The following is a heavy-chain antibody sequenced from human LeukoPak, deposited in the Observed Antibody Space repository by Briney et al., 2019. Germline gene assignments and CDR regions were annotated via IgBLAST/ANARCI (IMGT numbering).Heavy chain of an antibody. Sequence: ASVKVSCKASESTSIIYYFHWVRQAPGQGLEWVGVINPNDGFTSYEQKFKGRVTMTRDMSTSTVYMGLNSLRSDDTAVYYCARGDRSGWYLVDYWGQGTLVTVPS. J-gene: IGHJ4*02. CDR3: ARGDRSGWYLVDY. CDR1: ESTSIIYY. D-gene: IGHD6-19*01. V-gene: IGHV1-46*01. CDR2: INPNDGFT.